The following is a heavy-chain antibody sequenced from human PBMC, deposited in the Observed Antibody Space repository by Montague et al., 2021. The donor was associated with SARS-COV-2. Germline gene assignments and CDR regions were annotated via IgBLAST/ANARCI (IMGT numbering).Heavy chain of an antibody. J-gene: IGHJ6*02. CDR1: GGSISSSDYY. V-gene: IGHV4-39*01. CDR2: IYYSGST. Sequence: SETRSLTCTVSGGSISSSDYYWGWIRQPPGKGLEWIGTIYYSGSTYYTPSLKSRVTISVDTSKNQFSLKLTSLTAAGTAVYYCARSSGYNYDISYYGMDVWGQGTTVTVSS. CDR3: ARSSGYNYDISYYGMDV. D-gene: IGHD5-18*01.